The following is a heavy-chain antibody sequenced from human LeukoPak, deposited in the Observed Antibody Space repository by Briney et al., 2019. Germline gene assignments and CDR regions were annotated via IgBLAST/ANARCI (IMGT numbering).Heavy chain of an antibody. V-gene: IGHV4-59*01. CDR1: GGSISSYY. J-gene: IGHJ6*03. CDR2: IYYSGST. Sequence: PSETLSLTCTVSGGSISSYYWSWIRQPPGKGLEWIGYIYYSGSTNYNPSLKSRVTISVDTSKNQFSLKLSSVTAADTAVYYCARVGYGTMVRGVRPRYYYYYMDVWGKGTTVTISS. CDR3: ARVGYGTMVRGVRPRYYYYYMDV. D-gene: IGHD3-10*01.